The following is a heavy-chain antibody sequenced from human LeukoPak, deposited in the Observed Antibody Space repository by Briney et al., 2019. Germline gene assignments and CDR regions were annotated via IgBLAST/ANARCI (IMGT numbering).Heavy chain of an antibody. CDR1: GFTFSTSG. Sequence: PGGSLRLSCAASGFTFSTSGMHWVRQAPGKGLEWVAFIRYNGNNKYYADSVKGRFTISRDNSKNTLFLQMNSLRAEDTAVYYCAKSGGKDSGYDSGSYYYMDVWGKGTTVTISS. J-gene: IGHJ6*03. CDR2: IRYNGNNK. D-gene: IGHD5-12*01. V-gene: IGHV3-30*02. CDR3: AKSGGKDSGYDSGSYYYMDV.